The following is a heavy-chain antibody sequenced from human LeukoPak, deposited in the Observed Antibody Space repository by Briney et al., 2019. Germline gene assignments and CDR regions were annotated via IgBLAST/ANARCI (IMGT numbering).Heavy chain of an antibody. Sequence: GGSLRLSCATSGFTFSRHVMHWVRQSPGKGLEWVAVISSDGSNTDYADSVKGRFTISRDNSKNTLYLELHRLRAEDTAVYYCAKDPVVMNFFESWGQGTLVTVSS. CDR2: ISSDGSNT. CDR3: AKDPVVMNFFES. D-gene: IGHD3-22*01. V-gene: IGHV3-30*18. CDR1: GFTFSRHV. J-gene: IGHJ4*02.